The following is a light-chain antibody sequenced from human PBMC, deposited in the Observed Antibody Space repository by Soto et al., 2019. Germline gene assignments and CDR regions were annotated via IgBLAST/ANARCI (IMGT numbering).Light chain of an antibody. J-gene: IGKJ2*01. V-gene: IGKV1-16*02. CDR3: LQYATSPST. CDR1: QDILNY. Sequence: DIQMTQSPSSLSASVGDRVTITCRASQDILNYLVWFQQKPGKAPKSLIYGASNLQSGVPPKFSGSGFGTDFTLTITSLQPEDFATYFCLQYATSPSTFGQGTKLEIK. CDR2: GAS.